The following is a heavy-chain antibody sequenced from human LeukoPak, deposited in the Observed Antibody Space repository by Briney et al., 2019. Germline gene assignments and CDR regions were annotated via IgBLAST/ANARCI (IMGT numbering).Heavy chain of an antibody. Sequence: GGSLRLSCAASGFTFDDYTMHWVRQAPGKGLEWVSLISWDGGSTYYADSVKGRFTISRDNSKNSLYLQMNSLRTEDTALYYCAKDISPGSGYYYMDVWGKGTTVTVSS. V-gene: IGHV3-43*01. CDR3: AKDISPGSGYYYMDV. CDR2: ISWDGGST. J-gene: IGHJ6*03. CDR1: GFTFDDYT. D-gene: IGHD3-10*01.